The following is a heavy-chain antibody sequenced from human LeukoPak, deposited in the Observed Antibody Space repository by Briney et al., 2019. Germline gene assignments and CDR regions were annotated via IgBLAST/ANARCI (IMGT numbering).Heavy chain of an antibody. CDR3: AMTPQTRAYGFLGY. Sequence: GGPLRLSCAASGFTFSSYAMSWIRQAPGKGLEWVSAISGSGDSTYYADSVKGRFTISRDNSKNTLYLQMNRLRAEDTAVYYCAMTPQTRAYGFLGYWGQGTLVTVSS. CDR1: GFTFSSYA. CDR2: ISGSGDST. D-gene: IGHD4-17*01. V-gene: IGHV3-23*01. J-gene: IGHJ4*02.